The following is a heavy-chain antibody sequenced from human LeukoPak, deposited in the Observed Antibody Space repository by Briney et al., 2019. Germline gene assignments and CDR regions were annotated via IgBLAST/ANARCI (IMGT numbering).Heavy chain of an antibody. D-gene: IGHD1-26*01. Sequence: ASVKVSCKASGYTFTSYYMHWVRQAPGQGLEWMGIINPSGGSTSYAQKFQGRVTMTRDTSTSTVYMELSSLRSGDTAVYYCARMIEGATFDYWGQGTLVTVSS. CDR1: GYTFTSYY. V-gene: IGHV1-46*01. J-gene: IGHJ4*02. CDR3: ARMIEGATFDY. CDR2: INPSGGST.